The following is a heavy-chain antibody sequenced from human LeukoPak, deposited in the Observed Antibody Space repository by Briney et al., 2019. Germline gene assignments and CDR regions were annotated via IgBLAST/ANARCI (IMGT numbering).Heavy chain of an antibody. V-gene: IGHV1-2*02. D-gene: IGHD6-6*01. Sequence: GASVKVSCKASGYTFTDYYMHWVRQAPGQGLEWMGWINPNSGGTKYGQKFQGRIIMTSDTSTSTAYMELSSLRSDDTAVFYCATVSVSSSSGFDYWGQGTLVTVSS. CDR2: INPNSGGT. CDR3: ATVSVSSSSGFDY. CDR1: GYTFTDYY. J-gene: IGHJ4*02.